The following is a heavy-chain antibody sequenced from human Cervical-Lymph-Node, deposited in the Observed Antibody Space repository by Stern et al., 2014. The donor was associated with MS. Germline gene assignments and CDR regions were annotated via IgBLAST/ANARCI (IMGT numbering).Heavy chain of an antibody. CDR3: ARGSGGEGFDY. CDR1: GFTFSDFG. D-gene: IGHD3-16*01. J-gene: IGHJ4*02. V-gene: IGHV3-33*01. Sequence: VQLVQSGGGVVQPGRSLRLSCAASGFTFSDFGMHWVRQAPGKGLEWVAIIWYDGSNKNYADSVKGRFTISRDNSKNTVFLQMNSLSAEDTAVYYCARGSGGEGFDYWRQGTLVTVSS. CDR2: IWYDGSNK.